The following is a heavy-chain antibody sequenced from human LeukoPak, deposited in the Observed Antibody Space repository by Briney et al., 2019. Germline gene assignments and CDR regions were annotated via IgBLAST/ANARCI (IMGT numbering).Heavy chain of an antibody. D-gene: IGHD1-26*01. CDR1: GFTFSNYW. Sequence: GGSLRLSCAASGFTFSNYWMHWVRQAPGKGLVWVSRINSDGSSTTYADSVKGRFTISRDNAKNTLYVQMNSLRAEDTAVYYCARVRSGSSAGNYGMDVWAKGPRSPSP. CDR3: ARVRSGSSAGNYGMDV. CDR2: INSDGSST. V-gene: IGHV3-74*01. J-gene: IGHJ6*02.